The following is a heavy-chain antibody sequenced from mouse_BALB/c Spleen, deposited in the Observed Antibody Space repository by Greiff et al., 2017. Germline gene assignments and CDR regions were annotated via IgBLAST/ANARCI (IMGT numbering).Heavy chain of an antibody. CDR1: GYTFTSYV. Sequence: EVQRVESGPELVKPGASVKMSCKASGYTFTSYVMHWVKQKPGQGLEWIGYINPYNDGTKYNEKFKGKATLTSDKSSSTAYMELSSLTSEDSAVYYCAITTAYFDYWGQGTTLTVSS. V-gene: IGHV1-14*01. D-gene: IGHD1-2*01. CDR3: AITTAYFDY. CDR2: INPYNDGT. J-gene: IGHJ2*01.